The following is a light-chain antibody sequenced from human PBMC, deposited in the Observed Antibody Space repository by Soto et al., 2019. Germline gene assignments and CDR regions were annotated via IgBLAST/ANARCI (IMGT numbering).Light chain of an antibody. CDR2: GAS. J-gene: IGKJ5*01. Sequence: IGLSHSPAALSLSQRERATLSCRASQSVSSSYLAWYQQKPGQAPRLLIYGASTRATGIPARFTGSGSGTEFTLTISSLQFDDSAVYYCQQYNNLWTFGQVRRLAI. CDR1: QSVSSSY. V-gene: IGKV3-15*01. CDR3: QQYNNLWT.